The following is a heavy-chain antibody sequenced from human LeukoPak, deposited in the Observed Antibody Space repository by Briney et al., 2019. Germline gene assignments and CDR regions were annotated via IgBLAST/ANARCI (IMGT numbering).Heavy chain of an antibody. J-gene: IGHJ4*02. CDR1: GYTFTGYY. Sequence: GASVKVSCKASGYTFTGYYMHWVRQAPGQGLEWMGWINPNSGGTNYAQKFQGRVTMTRDTSISTAYMELSRLRSDDTAVYYCARDQGAVGLLWFGEFGIDYWGQGTLVTVSS. V-gene: IGHV1-2*02. CDR2: INPNSGGT. D-gene: IGHD3-10*01. CDR3: ARDQGAVGLLWFGEFGIDY.